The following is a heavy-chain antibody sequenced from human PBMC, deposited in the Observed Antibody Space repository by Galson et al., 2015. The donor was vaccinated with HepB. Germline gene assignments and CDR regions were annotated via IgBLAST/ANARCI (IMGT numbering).Heavy chain of an antibody. CDR3: TRLGDLSGYSSC. Sequence: SLRLSCAASGFTFSGSAIHWVRQASGKGLEWIGRIGSKANNYATAYTASVKGRFTISRDDSKNMAYLQMNSLRTEDTAVYYCTRLGDLSGYSSCWGQGTLVTVSS. V-gene: IGHV3-73*01. CDR2: IGSKANNYAT. D-gene: IGHD5-12*01. J-gene: IGHJ4*02. CDR1: GFTFSGSA.